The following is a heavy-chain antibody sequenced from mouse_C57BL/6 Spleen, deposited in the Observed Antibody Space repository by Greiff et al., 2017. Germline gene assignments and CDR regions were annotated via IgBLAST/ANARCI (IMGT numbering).Heavy chain of an antibody. V-gene: IGHV5-16*01. J-gene: IGHJ4*01. CDR2: INYDGSST. Sequence: EVHLVESEGGLVQPGSSMKLSCTASGFTFSDYYMAWVRQVPEKGLEWVANINYDGSSTYYLDSLKSRFIISRDNAKNILYLQMSSLKSEDTATYYCARDPGDYAMDYWGQGTSVTVSS. CDR1: GFTFSDYY. CDR3: ARDPGDYAMDY.